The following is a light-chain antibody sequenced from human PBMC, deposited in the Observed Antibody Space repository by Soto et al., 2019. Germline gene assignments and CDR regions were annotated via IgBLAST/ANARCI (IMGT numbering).Light chain of an antibody. V-gene: IGKV1-9*01. CDR2: DAY. CDR1: QGITNY. Sequence: DIQMTQSPSTLSGSVGDRVTITCRASQGITNYLAWYQQKPGKAPKLLIYDAYTLQSGVQSRFSGSGSGTEFTLTIRSLLPEDFATYHCKQLKSFPFTFGQGTRLEIK. J-gene: IGKJ5*01. CDR3: KQLKSFPFT.